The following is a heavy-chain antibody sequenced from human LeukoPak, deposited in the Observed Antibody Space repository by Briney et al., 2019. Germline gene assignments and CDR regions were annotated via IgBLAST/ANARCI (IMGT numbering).Heavy chain of an antibody. D-gene: IGHD4-11*01. CDR3: TTRLQHHFDY. V-gene: IGHV3-23*01. CDR2: ISDRARNT. CDR1: GFTFSSYT. J-gene: IGHJ4*02. Sequence: PGGSLRLSCATSGFTFSSYTMNWVRQTPGKGLEWVSTISDRARNTHYADSVNGRFTISRDDFLNMVYLQMDRLTAEDTAVYYCTTRLQHHFDYWGQGTQVTVSS.